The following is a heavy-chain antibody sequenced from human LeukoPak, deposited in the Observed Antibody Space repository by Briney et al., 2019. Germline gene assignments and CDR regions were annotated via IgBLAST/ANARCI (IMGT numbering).Heavy chain of an antibody. Sequence: GGSLRLSCAASGFAFSTYWMHWVRQAPGKGLVWVSHIKTDGSSTTYADSVKGRFTISRDNAKNTLYLQMNSLRAEDTAVYYCARASDPWLQLTWGQGTLVTVSS. CDR2: IKTDGSST. V-gene: IGHV3-74*01. D-gene: IGHD5-24*01. CDR1: GFAFSTYW. CDR3: ARASDPWLQLT. J-gene: IGHJ5*02.